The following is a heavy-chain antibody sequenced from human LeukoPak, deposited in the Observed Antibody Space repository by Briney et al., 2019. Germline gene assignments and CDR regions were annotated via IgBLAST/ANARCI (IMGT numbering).Heavy chain of an antibody. D-gene: IGHD2-2*01. J-gene: IGHJ2*01. CDR1: GFTLSGHT. CDR3: ARALGYCGTSSCKHWYFDL. V-gene: IGHV3-21*06. CDR2: MSSSGSFV. Sequence: GGSLRLSCASPGFTLSGHTINWVRQAPGKGLEWVSSMSSSGSFVYYADPVKGRFTISRDNAKNSLFLQMNSLRVEDTAVYYCARALGYCGTSSCKHWYFDLWGRGTLVTVSS.